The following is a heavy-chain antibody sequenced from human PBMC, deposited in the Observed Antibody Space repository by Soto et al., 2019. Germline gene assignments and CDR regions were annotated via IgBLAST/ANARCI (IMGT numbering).Heavy chain of an antibody. V-gene: IGHV3-23*01. CDR2: IGLRGGST. J-gene: IGHJ5*01. D-gene: IGHD3-10*01. CDR3: AKDDRGVSNPLWFDS. Sequence: EVQLLESGGGLVQPGGSLRLSCAASGFTFSRYAMSWVRQAPGKGLEWVSSIGLRGGSTYYADSVKARVTISRDNSKNTLYLQMNSLRAEDTAVYYCAKDDRGVSNPLWFDSWGQGTLVTVSS. CDR1: GFTFSRYA.